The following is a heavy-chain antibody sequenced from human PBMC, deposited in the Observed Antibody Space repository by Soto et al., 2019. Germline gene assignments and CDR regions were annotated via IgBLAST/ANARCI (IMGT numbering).Heavy chain of an antibody. D-gene: IGHD3-16*01. CDR1: GFPCVELV. CDR3: AKEVWGLYTFGGSLDN. Sequence: SLIVSCAWSGFPCVELVRYLVRTAPGKGLEWVAVIWYDGSQKYYADSVKGRFTISRDNSNNTLYLQMNSLRAEDTAVYYCAKEVWGLYTFGGSLDNWGHGTL. J-gene: IGHJ4*01. V-gene: IGHV3-33*06. CDR2: IWYDGSQK.